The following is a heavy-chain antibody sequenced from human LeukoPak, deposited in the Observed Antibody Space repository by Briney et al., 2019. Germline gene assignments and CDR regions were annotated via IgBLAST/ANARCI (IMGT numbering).Heavy chain of an antibody. CDR1: GFTFSSYA. D-gene: IGHD3-22*01. V-gene: IGHV3-30-3*01. Sequence: GGSLRLSCAASGFTFSSYAMHWVRQAPGKGLEWVAVISYDGSNKYYADSVKGRFTISRDNSKNTLYLQMNSLRAEDTAVYYCARDPTAYYDSSGYLDYWGQGTLVTVSS. CDR2: ISYDGSNK. J-gene: IGHJ4*02. CDR3: ARDPTAYYDSSGYLDY.